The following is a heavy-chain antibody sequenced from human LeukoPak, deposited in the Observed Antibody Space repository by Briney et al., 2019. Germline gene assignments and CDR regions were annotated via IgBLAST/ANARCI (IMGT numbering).Heavy chain of an antibody. J-gene: IGHJ4*02. CDR2: MHYSGDT. CDR1: GGSISSFF. V-gene: IGHV4-59*01. CDR3: ARDLELERNRWNYFES. Sequence: PSETLSPTCTVSGGSISSFFWSWIRQPPGKGLEWIGSMHYSGDTNYNPSLKSRVSLSIDTSNQQFSLRLSSVTAADTAVYYCARDLELERNRWNYFESWGQGTLVTVSS. D-gene: IGHD1-1*01.